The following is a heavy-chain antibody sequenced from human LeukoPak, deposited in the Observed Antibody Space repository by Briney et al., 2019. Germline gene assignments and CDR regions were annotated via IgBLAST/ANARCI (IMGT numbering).Heavy chain of an antibody. D-gene: IGHD1-20*01. V-gene: IGHV1-2*02. CDR2: INPNSGGT. CDR1: GYTFTGYY. Sequence: ASVTVSCKASGYTFTGYYMHWVRQAPGQGLEWMGWINPNSGGTNYAQKFQGRVTMTRDTSISTAYMELSRLRSEDTAVYYCATITGTTVSFDYCGQGTLVTVSS. CDR3: ATITGTTVSFDY. J-gene: IGHJ4*02.